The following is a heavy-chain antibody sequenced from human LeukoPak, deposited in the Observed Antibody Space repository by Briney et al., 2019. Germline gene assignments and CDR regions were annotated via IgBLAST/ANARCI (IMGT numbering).Heavy chain of an antibody. CDR2: ISGSDDRT. J-gene: IGHJ6*03. V-gene: IGHV3-23*01. CDR3: ARELYSCCHYMDV. Sequence: PGGSLRLSCGASGFTFSRYAMFWVRQTPRKGLEWVSGISGSDDRTYYADSLEGRFTISRDSAKNSLSLQMDSLRGDDTAVYYCARELYSCCHYMDVWGKGTTVTVSS. CDR1: GFTFSRYA. D-gene: IGHD2-15*01.